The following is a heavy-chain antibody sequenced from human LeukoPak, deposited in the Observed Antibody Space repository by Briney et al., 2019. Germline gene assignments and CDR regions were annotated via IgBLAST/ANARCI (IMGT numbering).Heavy chain of an antibody. Sequence: ASVKVSCKASGYTLTIYGISWVRQAPGQGLEWMGWISAYNGNRNYAQKLQGRVTMTTDTPTSTAYMELRSLRSDDTAVYYCARFGSPFYDFWSGYGSSGWFDPWGQGTLVTVSS. J-gene: IGHJ5*02. V-gene: IGHV1-18*01. D-gene: IGHD3-3*01. CDR1: GYTLTIYG. CDR3: ARFGSPFYDFWSGYGSSGWFDP. CDR2: ISAYNGNR.